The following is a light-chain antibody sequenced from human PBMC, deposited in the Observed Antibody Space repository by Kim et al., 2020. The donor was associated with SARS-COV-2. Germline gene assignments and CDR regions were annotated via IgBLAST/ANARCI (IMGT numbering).Light chain of an antibody. CDR3: LQDYTYPRT. V-gene: IGKV1-6*01. CDR2: GAS. CDR1: QGIRTD. Sequence: ATQMTQSPSSLSASVGDRVTISCRASQGIRTDLGWYQQKPGKAPKLLIYGASTLQYGVPSRFSGSGSGTDFTLTISSLQPEDIGTYYCLQDYTYPRTFGQGTKVEIK. J-gene: IGKJ1*01.